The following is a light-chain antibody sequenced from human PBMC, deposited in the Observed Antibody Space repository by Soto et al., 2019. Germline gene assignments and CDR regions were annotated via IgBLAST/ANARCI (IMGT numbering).Light chain of an antibody. CDR2: GAS. V-gene: IGKV1-39*01. J-gene: IGKJ4*01. Sequence: DIQMTQYPSSLSASIGDIITITCRASQSISTYLNWYQQKPGKAPKLLIYGASTLQNGVPSRFSGSGSATDYTLTISGLQPEDFATYYCQQSFITPPLTFGGGTKVEMK. CDR1: QSISTY. CDR3: QQSFITPPLT.